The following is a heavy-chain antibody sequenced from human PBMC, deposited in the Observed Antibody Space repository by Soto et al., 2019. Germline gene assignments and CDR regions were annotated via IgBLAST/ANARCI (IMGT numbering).Heavy chain of an antibody. J-gene: IGHJ4*02. CDR3: AHGSGWLSDY. Sequence: QITLKESGPTLVRPTQTLTLTCTFSGFSLNSPAVGVNWIRQPPGKALEWLALIYWDDDNHYSPSLRSRLTITKDTSKNQVVLTMTNMDPVGTATYYCAHGSGWLSDYWGQGILVTVSS. D-gene: IGHD6-19*01. V-gene: IGHV2-5*02. CDR1: GFSLNSPAVG. CDR2: IYWDDDN.